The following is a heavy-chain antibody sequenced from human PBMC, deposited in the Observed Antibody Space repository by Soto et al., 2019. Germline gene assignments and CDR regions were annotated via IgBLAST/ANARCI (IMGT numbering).Heavy chain of an antibody. CDR1: GGSISSSSYY. CDR2: IYYSGST. Sequence: SETLSLTCTVSGGSISSSSYYWGWIRQPPGKGLEWIGSIYYSGSTYYNPSLKSRVTISVDTSKNQFSLKLSSVTAADTAVYYCARATATKYCSGGSCYSGYFDYWGQGTLVTVSS. CDR3: ARATATKYCSGGSCYSGYFDY. D-gene: IGHD2-15*01. J-gene: IGHJ4*02. V-gene: IGHV4-39*01.